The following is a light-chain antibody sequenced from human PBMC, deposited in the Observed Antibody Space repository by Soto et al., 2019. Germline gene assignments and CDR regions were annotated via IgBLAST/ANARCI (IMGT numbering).Light chain of an antibody. V-gene: IGLV1-40*01. CDR2: GNN. Sequence: QSVLTQPPSVSGAPGQRVTSSCTGSSSNIGAGYDVHWYQQLPGTAPKLLIYGNNNRPSGVPDRFSGSKSGTSASLAITGHQAGDEAEYYCRSYDSSLSGSRVFGGGTKVTVL. J-gene: IGLJ2*01. CDR3: RSYDSSLSGSRV. CDR1: SSNIGAGYD.